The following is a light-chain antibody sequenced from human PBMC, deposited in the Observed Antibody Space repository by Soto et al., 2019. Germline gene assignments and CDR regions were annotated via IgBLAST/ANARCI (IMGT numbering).Light chain of an antibody. CDR3: VSYTSSTTYV. Sequence: QPALTQPASVSDSPGHSITISCTGTSSDVGGSNFVSWYQQHPGKPPKLIIYDVANRPSGVSNRFSGSKSGSTASLIISRLQTEDEADYYCVSYTSSTTYVFGTGTKVTVL. J-gene: IGLJ1*01. CDR1: SSDVGGSNF. V-gene: IGLV2-14*03. CDR2: DVA.